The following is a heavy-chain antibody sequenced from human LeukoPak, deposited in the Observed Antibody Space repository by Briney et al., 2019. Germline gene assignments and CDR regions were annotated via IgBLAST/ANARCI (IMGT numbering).Heavy chain of an antibody. CDR2: IRSSSSYI. Sequence: PGGSLRLSCAASGFTFSSYSMNWVRQAPGKGLEWVSSIRSSSSYIYYADSVKGRFTISRDNAKNSLYLQMNSLRAEDTAVYYCARSGATVTKFDYWGQGTLDTVSS. CDR3: ARSGATVTKFDY. V-gene: IGHV3-21*01. J-gene: IGHJ4*02. D-gene: IGHD4-17*01. CDR1: GFTFSSYS.